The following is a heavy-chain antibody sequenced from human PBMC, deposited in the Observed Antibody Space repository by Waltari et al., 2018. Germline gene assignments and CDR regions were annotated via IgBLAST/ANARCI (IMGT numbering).Heavy chain of an antibody. V-gene: IGHV3-9*01. CDR1: GFTFADSA. Sequence: EVQLVESGGDLIQPGRSLRLSCAASGFTFADSAMHWVRQAPGKGLEWVSSISWKSGIRAYADSVRDRLTISRDNARSSLYLQIDSLRPEDTALYFCARGTVGTVSGGAFDIWGQGTMVTVSS. D-gene: IGHD2-21*02. J-gene: IGHJ3*02. CDR2: ISWKSGIR. CDR3: ARGTVGTVSGGAFDI.